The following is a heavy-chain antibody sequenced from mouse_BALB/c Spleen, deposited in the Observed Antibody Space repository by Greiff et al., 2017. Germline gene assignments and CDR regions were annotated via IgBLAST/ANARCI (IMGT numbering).Heavy chain of an antibody. J-gene: IGHJ4*01. D-gene: IGHD2-1*01. CDR3: ARAFYPRGAMDY. V-gene: IGHV5-15*02. CDR1: GFTFSDYG. CDR2: ISNLAYSI. Sequence: DVMLVESGGGLVQPGGSRKLSCAASGFTFSDYGMAWVRQAPGKGPEWVAFISNLAYSIYYADTVTGRFTISRENAKNTLYLEMSSLRSEDTAMYYCARAFYPRGAMDYWGQGTSVTVSA.